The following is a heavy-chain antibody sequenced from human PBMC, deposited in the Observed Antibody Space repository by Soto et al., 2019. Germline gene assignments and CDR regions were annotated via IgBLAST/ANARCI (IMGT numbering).Heavy chain of an antibody. D-gene: IGHD6-13*01. Sequence: QVQLQESGPGLVKPSQTLSLTCTVSGGSISSGGYYWSWIRQQTGKGLEWIGYIYYSGSTYYNPSLKSRVTISVDTSKNQFSLKLSSVTAADTAVYYCARERIAAAAGMDVWGQGTTVTVSS. CDR2: IYYSGST. CDR1: GGSISSGGYY. CDR3: ARERIAAAAGMDV. J-gene: IGHJ6*02. V-gene: IGHV4-31*03.